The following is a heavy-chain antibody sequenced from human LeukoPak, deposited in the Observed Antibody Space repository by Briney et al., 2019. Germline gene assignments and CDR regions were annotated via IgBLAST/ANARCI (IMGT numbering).Heavy chain of an antibody. Sequence: PSETLSLTCTVSGGSISSYYWSWIRQPPGKGLEWIGYIYYSGSTNYNPSLKSRVTISVDTSKNQFSLKLSSVTAADTAVYYCARHRTTMVRGISFDYWGQGTLVTVSS. V-gene: IGHV4-59*08. D-gene: IGHD3-10*01. J-gene: IGHJ4*02. CDR3: ARHRTTMVRGISFDY. CDR2: IYYSGST. CDR1: GGSISSYY.